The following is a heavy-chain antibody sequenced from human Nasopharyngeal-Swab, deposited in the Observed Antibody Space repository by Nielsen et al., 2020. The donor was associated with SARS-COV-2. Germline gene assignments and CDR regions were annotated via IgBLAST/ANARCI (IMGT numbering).Heavy chain of an antibody. J-gene: IGHJ6*02. D-gene: IGHD1-26*01. CDR3: ARDPRGLWDSYGMDV. CDR2: ISGSDHTT. V-gene: IGHV3-23*01. CDR1: GFTFRSYA. Sequence: GGSLRLSCAASGFTFRSYAISWVRQAPGKGLEWVSVISGSDHTTYYADSVKGRFTISRDNSKNTLYLQMNSLRAEDTAVYYCARDPRGLWDSYGMDVWGQGTTVTVSS.